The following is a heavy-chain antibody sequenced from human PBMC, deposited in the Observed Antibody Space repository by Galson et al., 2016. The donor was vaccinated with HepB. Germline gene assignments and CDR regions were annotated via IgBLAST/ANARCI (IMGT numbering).Heavy chain of an antibody. J-gene: IGHJ3*01. CDR3: ATDKGRFCGGDCYYIFDV. Sequence: SVKVSCKVSGHSVDDLSMHWVRQGPEKGLEWLGGFDPEDGETVYAQKFQGRVIMTEDTSTNTAYMELSSLKSEDTAVYYCATDKGRFCGGDCYYIFDVWGQGTTVVVSS. CDR1: GHSVDDLS. D-gene: IGHD2-21*02. V-gene: IGHV1-24*01. CDR2: FDPEDGET.